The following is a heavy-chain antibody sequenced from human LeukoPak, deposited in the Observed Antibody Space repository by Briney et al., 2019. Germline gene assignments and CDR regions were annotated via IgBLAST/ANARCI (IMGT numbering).Heavy chain of an antibody. J-gene: IGHJ3*02. Sequence: SETLSLTCTVSGGSISSYYWSWIRQPPGKGLEWIGYIYYSGSTNYDPSLKSRVTISVDTSNNQFSLRLGSVTAADTAVYHCARHCCSGPAKRVFDIWGQGTMVTVSS. CDR1: GGSISSYY. D-gene: IGHD2-15*01. CDR3: ARHCCSGPAKRVFDI. CDR2: IYYSGST. V-gene: IGHV4-59*08.